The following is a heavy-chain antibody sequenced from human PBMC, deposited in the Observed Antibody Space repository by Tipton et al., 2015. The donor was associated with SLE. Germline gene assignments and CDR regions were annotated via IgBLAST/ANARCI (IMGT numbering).Heavy chain of an antibody. V-gene: IGHV1-69*13. J-gene: IGHJ4*02. CDR1: GYTFTGYY. D-gene: IGHD1-1*01. Sequence: QSGAEVKKPGASVKVSCKASGYTFTGYYMHWVRQTPGQGLEWMGGIIPIFGTANYAQKFQGRVTITADESTSTAYMELSSLRSEDTAVYYCARRNWNDDLDYWGQGTLVTVSS. CDR3: ARRNWNDDLDY. CDR2: IIPIFGTA.